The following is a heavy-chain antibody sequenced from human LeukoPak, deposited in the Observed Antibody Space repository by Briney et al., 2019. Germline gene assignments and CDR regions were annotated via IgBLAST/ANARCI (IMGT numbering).Heavy chain of an antibody. D-gene: IGHD6-19*01. Sequence: PSETLSLTCTVSSYSISSGYYWGWIRQPPGKGLEWIGSIYHSGSTYYNPSLKSRVTISVDTSKNQFSLKLSSVTAADTAVYYCARGGKSSGWTDYFDYWGQGTLVTVSS. J-gene: IGHJ4*02. CDR2: IYHSGST. CDR3: ARGGKSSGWTDYFDY. V-gene: IGHV4-38-2*02. CDR1: SYSISSGYY.